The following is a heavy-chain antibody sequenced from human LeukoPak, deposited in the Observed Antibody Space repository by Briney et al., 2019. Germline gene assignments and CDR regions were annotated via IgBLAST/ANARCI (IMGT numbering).Heavy chain of an antibody. CDR3: ARDPSY. V-gene: IGHV3-30*04. J-gene: IGHJ4*02. CDR2: ISYDGSNK. CDR1: GFTFSSYA. Sequence: GGSLRLSCAASGFTFSSYAMHWVRQAPGKGLEWVAVISYDGSNKYYADSVKGRFTISKDNSKNTLYLQMNSLRAEDTAVYYCARDPSYWGQGTLVTVSS.